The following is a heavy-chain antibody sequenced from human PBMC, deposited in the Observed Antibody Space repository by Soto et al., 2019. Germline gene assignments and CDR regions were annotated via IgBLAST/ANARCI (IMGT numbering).Heavy chain of an antibody. J-gene: IGHJ5*02. V-gene: IGHV4-30-2*01. D-gene: IGHD7-27*01. Sequence: QRQLQESGSGLVKPSQTLSLTCADSGGSISSGGYSWSWIRQPPGKGLEWIGYIYHSGSTYYNPSLKSRVTISVDRSKNQFSLTLSSVTAADTAVYYCARVPGPWGQGTLVTVSS. CDR1: GGSISSGGYS. CDR2: IYHSGST. CDR3: ARVPGP.